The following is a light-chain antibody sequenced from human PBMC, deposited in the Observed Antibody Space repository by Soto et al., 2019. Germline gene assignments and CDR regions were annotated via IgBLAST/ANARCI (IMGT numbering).Light chain of an antibody. CDR1: SSDVGGYNY. V-gene: IGLV2-14*01. CDR2: EVS. Sequence: QSALTQPASVSGSPGQSITISCTGTSSDVGGYNYVSWYQQHPGKAPKLMIYEVSNRPSGVSNRFSGSKSGNTASLTISGLQAEDEADYFCNSYGSTSTRYVFGTGTKLNVL. J-gene: IGLJ1*01. CDR3: NSYGSTSTRYV.